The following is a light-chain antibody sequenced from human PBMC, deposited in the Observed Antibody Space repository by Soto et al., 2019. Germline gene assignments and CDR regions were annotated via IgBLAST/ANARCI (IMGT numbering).Light chain of an antibody. Sequence: DIQMTQSPSSLSASIGDRVTITCRASQSTTIYLNWYHQKPGKAPNLLIYDASSLQTGVPSRFSGSGSGTEFTLTISSLQPDDFATYYCQQYSSYWTFGQGTKVDIK. CDR1: QSTTIY. CDR3: QQYSSYWT. V-gene: IGKV1-5*01. J-gene: IGKJ1*01. CDR2: DAS.